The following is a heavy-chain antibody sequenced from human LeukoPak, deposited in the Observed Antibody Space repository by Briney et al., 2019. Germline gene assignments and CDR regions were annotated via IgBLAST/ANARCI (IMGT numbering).Heavy chain of an antibody. Sequence: GGSLRLSCAASGFTFSSYTMPWVRQAPGKGLEWVSAISGSGGSTYYADSVKGRFTISRDNSMNTVYLQMNTLRAEDTAVYYCAKDYPLDYWGQGALVTVSS. J-gene: IGHJ4*02. CDR1: GFTFSSYT. V-gene: IGHV3-23*01. CDR3: AKDYPLDY. CDR2: ISGSGGST.